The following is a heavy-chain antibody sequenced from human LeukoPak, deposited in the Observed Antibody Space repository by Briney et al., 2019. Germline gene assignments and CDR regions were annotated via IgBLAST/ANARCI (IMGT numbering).Heavy chain of an antibody. V-gene: IGHV3-7*01. J-gene: IGHJ5*01. D-gene: IGHD3-22*01. CDR1: GFTFSSYW. CDR2: IKYDGSEK. CDR3: ASLPPPYDSSGYYDS. Sequence: PGGSLRLSCAASGFTFSSYWMSWVRQAPGKGLEWVANIKYDGSEKYYVDSVKGRFTISRDNAKDSLFLQTSSLRAEDTAVYYCASLPPPYDSSGYYDSWGQGTLVTVSS.